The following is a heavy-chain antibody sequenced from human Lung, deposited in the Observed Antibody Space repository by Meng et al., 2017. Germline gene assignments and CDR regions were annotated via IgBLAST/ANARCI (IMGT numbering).Heavy chain of an antibody. D-gene: IGHD3-3*01. J-gene: IGHJ5*02. V-gene: IGHV4-4*02. CDR3: VRGGQDQAYYDFWSGPFNP. CDR2: IYHSGRT. CDR1: GGSISSRNW. Sequence: VEVPGVGPGLVEPSGVPALTCAVFGGSISSRNWWSWVRQSPGKGLEWIGEIYHSGRTNYNPSLESRVTISLDKSQNHFSLKVKSVTAADTAVYYCVRGGQDQAYYDFWSGPFNPWGQGTLVTVSS.